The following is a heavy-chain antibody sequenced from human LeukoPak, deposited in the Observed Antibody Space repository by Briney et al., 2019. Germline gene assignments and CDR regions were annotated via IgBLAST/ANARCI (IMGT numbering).Heavy chain of an antibody. CDR3: ARDHDWAFDL. J-gene: IGHJ4*02. CDR1: GFPFGSYV. CDR2: INHNAEMI. D-gene: IGHD3-9*01. V-gene: IGHV3-48*02. Sequence: GGSLRLSCEASGFPFGSYVMSWVRQAPGKGLEWIAYINHNAEMIFYPDFVKGRFTISRDNAKNSLYLQMNALRYEDTAIYYCARDHDWAFDLWGQGTLDTVSS.